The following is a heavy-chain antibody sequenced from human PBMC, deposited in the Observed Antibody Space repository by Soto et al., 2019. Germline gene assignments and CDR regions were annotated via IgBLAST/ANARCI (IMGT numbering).Heavy chain of an antibody. CDR1: GFTFSSYS. V-gene: IGHV3-48*01. Sequence: GGSLRLSCAASGFTFSSYSMNWVRQAPGKGLEWVSYISSSGSSIYYAVSVKGLFTISRDNSKITLYLQMNSLSAEDTSVYYCAKELTSGSYFYYYYGMDVWGQGTTVTVSS. CDR2: ISSSGSSI. D-gene: IGHD1-26*01. CDR3: AKELTSGSYFYYYYGMDV. J-gene: IGHJ6*02.